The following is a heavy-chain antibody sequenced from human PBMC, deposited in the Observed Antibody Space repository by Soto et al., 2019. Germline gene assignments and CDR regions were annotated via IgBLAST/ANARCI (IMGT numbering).Heavy chain of an antibody. D-gene: IGHD4-17*01. V-gene: IGHV4-59*08. Sequence: QVQLQQSGPRLVKPSETLSLTCTVSSGPDRSHNWGWIRQPPGRGLEWIGYGYYTGDTAYNPSLRARVTISADTSTNDISLTLKSVTAADTAVYYCVRQGIDYLHGLVDVWGQGTTVSVSS. CDR1: SGPDRSHN. CDR2: GYYTGDT. CDR3: VRQGIDYLHGLVDV. J-gene: IGHJ6*02.